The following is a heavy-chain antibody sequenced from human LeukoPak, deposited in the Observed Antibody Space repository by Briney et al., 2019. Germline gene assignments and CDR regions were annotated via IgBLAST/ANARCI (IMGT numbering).Heavy chain of an antibody. Sequence: SETLSLTCTVSGDSTSNFYWNWIRQSPGKGLEWIGHISYSGSTNYNPSLKSRVTISVDTSKNQFSLKLTSVTAADTAVYYCASHSSSWYVYFDYWGQGTLVTVSS. J-gene: IGHJ4*02. D-gene: IGHD6-13*01. CDR1: GDSTSNFY. CDR3: ASHSSSWYVYFDY. V-gene: IGHV4-59*08. CDR2: ISYSGST.